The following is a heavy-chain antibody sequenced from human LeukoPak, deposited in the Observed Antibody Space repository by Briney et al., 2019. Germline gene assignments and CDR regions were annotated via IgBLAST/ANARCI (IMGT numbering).Heavy chain of an antibody. J-gene: IGHJ5*02. D-gene: IGHD4-11*01. Sequence: GASVKVSCKASGYTFTSYDINWVRQATGQGLEWMGWMNPNSGNTGYAQKFQGGVTFTRNTSISTTYMEVSSLRSEDTAVYYCARGRGSTVTTEWFDPWGQGTLVTVSS. V-gene: IGHV1-8*03. CDR1: GYTFTSYD. CDR3: ARGRGSTVTTEWFDP. CDR2: MNPNSGNT.